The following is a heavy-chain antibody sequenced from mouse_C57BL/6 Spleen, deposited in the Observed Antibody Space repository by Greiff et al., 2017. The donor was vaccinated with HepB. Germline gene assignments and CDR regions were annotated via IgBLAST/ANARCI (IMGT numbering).Heavy chain of an antibody. J-gene: IGHJ4*01. CDR3: ARRGVVAYYYAMDY. CDR2: IWSGGST. CDR1: GFSLTSYG. Sequence: QVQLKESGPGLVQPSQSLSITCTVSGFSLTSYGVHWVRQSPGKGLEWLGVIWSGGSTDYNAAFISRLSISKDNSKSQVFFKMNSLQADDKAIYYCARRGVVAYYYAMDYWGQGTSVTVSS. D-gene: IGHD1-1*01. V-gene: IGHV2-2*01.